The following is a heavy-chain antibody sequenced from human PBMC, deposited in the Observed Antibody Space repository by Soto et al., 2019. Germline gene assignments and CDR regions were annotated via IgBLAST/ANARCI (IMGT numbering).Heavy chain of an antibody. CDR2: ISTYTGNT. Sequence: ASVKVSCKASGYTFTNYDINWVRQAPGQGLEWMGWISTYTGNTNYAQKLQGRVTMTTDTSTSTAYMELRSLRSDDTAVYYCARVVMPDYYDSSGYPDYWGQGTLVTVS. V-gene: IGHV1-18*01. CDR3: ARVVMPDYYDSSGYPDY. CDR1: GYTFTNYD. D-gene: IGHD3-22*01. J-gene: IGHJ4*02.